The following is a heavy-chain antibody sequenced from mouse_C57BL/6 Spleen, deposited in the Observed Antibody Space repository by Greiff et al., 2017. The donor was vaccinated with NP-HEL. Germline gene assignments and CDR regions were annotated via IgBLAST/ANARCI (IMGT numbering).Heavy chain of an antibody. Sequence: VKLQESGAELVRPGASVTLSCKASGYTFTDYEMHWVKQTPVHGLEWIGAIDPETGGTAYNQKFKGKAILTADKSSSTAYMELRSLTSEDSAVYYCTRSITTVVAGDYAMDYWGQGTSVTVSS. D-gene: IGHD1-1*01. CDR3: TRSITTVVAGDYAMDY. J-gene: IGHJ4*01. CDR1: GYTFTDYE. CDR2: IDPETGGT. V-gene: IGHV1-15*01.